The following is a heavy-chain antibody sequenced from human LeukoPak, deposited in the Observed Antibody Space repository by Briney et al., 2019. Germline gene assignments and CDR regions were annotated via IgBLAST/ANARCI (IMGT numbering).Heavy chain of an antibody. Sequence: GGSLRLFCAASGFTFSRYWMSWVRQAPGKGLEWVANIKQDGSENYYVDSVKGRFTISRDDAKNSLYLQMNSLRAEDTAVYYCARDCEVYCGGDPPDYWGQGTLVTVSS. D-gene: IGHD2-21*02. CDR2: IKQDGSEN. CDR3: ARDCEVYCGGDPPDY. CDR1: GFTFSRYW. V-gene: IGHV3-7*01. J-gene: IGHJ4*02.